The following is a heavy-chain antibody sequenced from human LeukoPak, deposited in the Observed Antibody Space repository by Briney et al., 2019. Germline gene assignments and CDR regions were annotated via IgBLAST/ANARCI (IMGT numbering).Heavy chain of an antibody. D-gene: IGHD1-7*01. J-gene: IGHJ6*02. Sequence: GESLKISCKGSGYRFTNYWIGWVRQMPGKGLEWMGIIYPGDSNTRYSPSFEGQVTISADKSISTAYLQWSSLKASDTDMYYCARRDNWDYFVDLWGQGTTVTVSS. CDR2: IYPGDSNT. CDR3: ARRDNWDYFVDL. CDR1: GYRFTNYW. V-gene: IGHV5-51*01.